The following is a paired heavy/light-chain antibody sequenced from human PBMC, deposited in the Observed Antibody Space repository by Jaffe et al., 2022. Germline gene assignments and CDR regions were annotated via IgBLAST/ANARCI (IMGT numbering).Light chain of an antibody. V-gene: IGKV4-1*01. CDR3: QQYIDIRS. J-gene: IGKJ2*04. CDR2: WAS. CDR1: HSVLNLSNNRNH. Sequence: DIVMTQSPDSLAVSLGERATINCKSSHSVLNLSNNRNHLAWYQHKPGQPPKLLIYWASTRESGVPDRFSGSGSGTDFTLTISSLQAEDVAVYYCQQYIDIRSFGQGTKLEIK.
Heavy chain of an antibody. Sequence: QVQLVQSGGGVVQPGGSLRLSCAASGFTFSNCAMNWVRQAPGKGLEWVAFIRNDGSTEFYVDSVKGRFIISRDNSKNTLNLQMNNLRAEDTAVYYCAKDRYATSSASDYWGQGTQVIVSS. V-gene: IGHV3-30*02. J-gene: IGHJ4*02. CDR3: AKDRYATSSASDY. CDR1: GFTFSNCA. D-gene: IGHD2-8*01. CDR2: IRNDGSTE.